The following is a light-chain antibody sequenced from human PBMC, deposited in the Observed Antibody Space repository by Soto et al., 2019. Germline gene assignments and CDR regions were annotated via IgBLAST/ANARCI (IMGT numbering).Light chain of an antibody. J-gene: IGKJ1*01. V-gene: IGKV3D-15*01. CDR2: DSC. CDR3: QQYNKWPLT. CDR1: QSVGSS. Sequence: ENLLTQSPGTLSLSPGAGEPLSCRASQSVGSSLAWYQQKPGQAPRLLINDSCNRATGIPVRFSGSASGTEFTLTISSLQSEDFTVYYCQQYNKWPLTFGQGTKVDI.